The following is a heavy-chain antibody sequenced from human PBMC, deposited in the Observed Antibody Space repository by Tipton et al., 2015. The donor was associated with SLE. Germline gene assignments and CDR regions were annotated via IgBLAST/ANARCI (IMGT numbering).Heavy chain of an antibody. CDR3: ARDDDSSAYDGRGDAFDI. J-gene: IGHJ3*02. Sequence: TLSLTCAVYGGSISAYYWSWIRQLPGKGLEWIGYIYESGNTYYYNPSLKSRVTILVDTSRNQFSLRLSSVTAADTAVYYCARDDDSSAYDGRGDAFDIWGQGTMVTVSS. CDR1: GGSISAYY. D-gene: IGHD3-22*01. V-gene: IGHV4-31*11. CDR2: IYESGNT.